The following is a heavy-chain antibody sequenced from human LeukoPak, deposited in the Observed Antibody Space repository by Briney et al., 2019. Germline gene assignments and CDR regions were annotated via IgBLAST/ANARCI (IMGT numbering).Heavy chain of an antibody. CDR3: ARLGLVGAVSVDDAFDI. J-gene: IGHJ3*02. CDR1: GFTFSSYS. Sequence: GGSLKLSCAASGFTFSSYSMNWVRQAPGKGLEWVSYISSSSSTIYYADSVKGRFTISRDNAKNSLYLQMNSLRAEDTAVYHCARLGLVGAVSVDDAFDIWGQGTMVTVSS. CDR2: ISSSSSTI. D-gene: IGHD1-26*01. V-gene: IGHV3-48*01.